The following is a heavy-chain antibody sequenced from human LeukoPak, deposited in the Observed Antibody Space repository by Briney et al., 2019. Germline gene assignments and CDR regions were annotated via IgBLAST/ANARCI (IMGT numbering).Heavy chain of an antibody. CDR3: SGVPAAMRVNWFDP. CDR2: FDPEDGET. Sequence: ASVKVSCKVSGYTLTELSMHWVRQAPGKGLEWVGCFDPEDGETIYAQKFQGRVTMTEDTSTDTAYMELSSLRSEDTAVYYCSGVPAAMRVNWFDPWGQGTLVTVSS. CDR1: GYTLTELS. V-gene: IGHV1-24*01. J-gene: IGHJ5*02. D-gene: IGHD2-2*01.